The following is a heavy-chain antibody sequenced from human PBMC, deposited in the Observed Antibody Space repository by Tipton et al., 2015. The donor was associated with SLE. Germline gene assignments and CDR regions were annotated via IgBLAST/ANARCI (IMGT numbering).Heavy chain of an antibody. CDR1: GFTFSDYY. CDR2: ISSSGRTI. CDR3: ARAGEWELSALMY. Sequence: GSLRLSCAASGFTFSDYYMSWIRQAPGRGLEWVSYISSSGRTIYYADSVKGRFTISRDNAKNSLYLQMNSLRAEDTAVYYCARAGEWELSALMYWGQGTLVTVSS. J-gene: IGHJ4*02. D-gene: IGHD1-26*01. V-gene: IGHV3-11*01.